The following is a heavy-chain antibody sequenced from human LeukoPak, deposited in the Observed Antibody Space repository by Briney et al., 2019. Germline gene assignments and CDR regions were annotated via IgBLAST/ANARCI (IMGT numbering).Heavy chain of an antibody. J-gene: IGHJ6*02. CDR2: ISGSGSII. CDR1: GLFFSSYE. V-gene: IGHV3-48*03. CDR3: ATDSGRYYYGMDV. D-gene: IGHD6-25*01. Sequence: GGSLRLSCEASGLFFSSYEMNWVRQAPGKGLEWVSYISGSGSIISYADSVKGRFSISRDNAKNSLFLQMNSLTVDDTAIYYCATDSGRYYYGMDVWGQGTTVTVSS.